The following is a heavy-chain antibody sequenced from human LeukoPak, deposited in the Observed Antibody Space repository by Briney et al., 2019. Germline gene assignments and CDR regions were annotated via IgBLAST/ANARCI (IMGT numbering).Heavy chain of an antibody. Sequence: GESLKISCKGSGYSFTSYWISWVRQMPGKGLEWMGRIDPSDSYTNYSPSFQGHVTISADKSISTAYLQWSSLEASDTAMYYCARDYCSGGSCYSYYYYGMDVWGKGTTVTVSS. J-gene: IGHJ6*04. D-gene: IGHD2-15*01. CDR3: ARDYCSGGSCYSYYYYGMDV. CDR1: GYSFTSYW. V-gene: IGHV5-10-1*01. CDR2: IDPSDSYT.